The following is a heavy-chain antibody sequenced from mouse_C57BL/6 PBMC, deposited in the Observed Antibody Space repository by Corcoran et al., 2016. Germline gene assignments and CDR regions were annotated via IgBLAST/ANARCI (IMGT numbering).Heavy chain of an antibody. CDR3: ARRTGSVFDY. V-gene: IGHV1-9*01. CDR1: GYAFTGYW. CDR2: SLPGSGST. D-gene: IGHD4-1*01. J-gene: IGHJ2*01. Sequence: QIQLPQSGAELVKPGASVTLSCTATGYAFTGYWLEWVTRRPGHGLEWIGESLPGSGSTNYNEKFKGKATFPADPSSNTAYMQLSSLTTEDSDIYYWARRTGSVFDYWGQGTTLTVSS.